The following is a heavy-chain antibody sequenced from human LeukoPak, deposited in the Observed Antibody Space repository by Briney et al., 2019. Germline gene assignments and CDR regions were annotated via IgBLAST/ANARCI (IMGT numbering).Heavy chain of an antibody. Sequence: SETLSLTCAVYGGSFSGYYWSWIRQPPGKGLEWIGFIYSSGSTNYNPSLKSRVTISVDTSKNQFSLKLSSVTAADTGVYYCARDFQTYYYDSSGYYPSSFDIWGQGTMVTVSS. CDR3: ARDFQTYYYDSSGYYPSSFDI. CDR1: GGSFSGYY. CDR2: IYSSGST. V-gene: IGHV4-59*12. J-gene: IGHJ3*02. D-gene: IGHD3-22*01.